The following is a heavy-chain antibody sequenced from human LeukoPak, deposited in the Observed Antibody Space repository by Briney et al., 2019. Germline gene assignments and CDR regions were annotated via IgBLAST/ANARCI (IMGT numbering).Heavy chain of an antibody. Sequence: GESLKISCKGSRYSFTSYWISWVRQMPGKGLEWMGRIDPSDSYTNYSPSFQGHVTISADKSISTAYLQWSSLKASDTAMYYCARGVGQYRLLDWFDPWGQGTLVTVSS. J-gene: IGHJ5*02. CDR3: ARGVGQYRLLDWFDP. CDR2: IDPSDSYT. CDR1: RYSFTSYW. V-gene: IGHV5-10-1*01. D-gene: IGHD2-2*01.